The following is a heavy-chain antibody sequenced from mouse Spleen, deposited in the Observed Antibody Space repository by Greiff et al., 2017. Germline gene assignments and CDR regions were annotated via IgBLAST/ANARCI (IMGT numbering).Heavy chain of an antibody. CDR2: ISSGGSYT. Sequence: EVKLVESGGGLVKPGGSLKLSCAASGFTFSSYAMSWVRQTPEKRLEWVATISSGGSYTYYPDSVKGRFTISRDNAKNTLYQQMSSLRSEDTAMYYCARHRGITTVAFDYWGQGTTLTVSS. CDR3: ARHRGITTVAFDY. J-gene: IGHJ2*01. D-gene: IGHD1-1*01. CDR1: GFTFSSYA. V-gene: IGHV5-9-3*01.